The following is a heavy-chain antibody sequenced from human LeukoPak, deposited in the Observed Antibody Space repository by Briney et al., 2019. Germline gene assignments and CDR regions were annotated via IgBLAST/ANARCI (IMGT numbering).Heavy chain of an antibody. V-gene: IGHV3-21*01. CDR1: GFAFSSYS. Sequence: PGGSLRLSCAASGFAFSSYSINWVRQAPGKGLEWVSSISSSSSYIYYADSVKGRFTISRDNAKNSLYLQMNSLRAEDTAVYYCARDLMTTVVTGGGRFWGQGTLVTVSS. CDR3: ARDLMTTVVTGGGRF. J-gene: IGHJ4*02. CDR2: ISSSSSYI. D-gene: IGHD4-23*01.